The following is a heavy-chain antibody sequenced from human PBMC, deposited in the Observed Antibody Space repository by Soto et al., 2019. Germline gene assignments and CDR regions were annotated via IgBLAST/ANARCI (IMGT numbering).Heavy chain of an antibody. D-gene: IGHD6-25*01. J-gene: IGHJ4*02. Sequence: GSLRLSCAASGFTVSSNYVSWVRQAPGKGLEWVSYISSGSSTINYAHSVKGRFVISRDNSKNSLSLQMNSLRVEDTAMYYCASSPRVRNPLPADYWGQGTPVTVSS. CDR2: ISSGSSTI. CDR1: GFTVSSNY. V-gene: IGHV3-48*01. CDR3: ASSPRVRNPLPADY.